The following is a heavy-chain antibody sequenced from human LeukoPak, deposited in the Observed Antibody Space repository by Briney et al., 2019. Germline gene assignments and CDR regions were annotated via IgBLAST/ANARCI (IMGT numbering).Heavy chain of an antibody. CDR2: LTGGGGGT. V-gene: IGHV3-23*01. CDR3: ARDKGAVTGTFDY. Sequence: GGSLRLSCAASGFTFSTYAMSWVRQAPGKGLEWVSGLTGGGGGTSYADSVKGRFTISRDNSKNTLYLQMNSLRAEDTAVYYCARDKGAVTGTFDYWGQGTLVTVSS. D-gene: IGHD1-14*01. J-gene: IGHJ4*02. CDR1: GFTFSTYA.